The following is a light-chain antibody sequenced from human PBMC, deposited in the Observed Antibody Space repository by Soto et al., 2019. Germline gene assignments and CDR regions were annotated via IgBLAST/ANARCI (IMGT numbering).Light chain of an antibody. CDR1: QDIKNY. CDR3: QQGFSLPWT. CDR2: AAS. J-gene: IGKJ1*01. Sequence: DIPVTQSPSSLSASVGDRVTITCRASQDIKNYLNWYQRKPGTAPRLLIYAASNLHSGVPSTFSASGSGTDFALNISSLQADDFGTYYCQQGFSLPWTFGQGTKVEVK. V-gene: IGKV1-39*01.